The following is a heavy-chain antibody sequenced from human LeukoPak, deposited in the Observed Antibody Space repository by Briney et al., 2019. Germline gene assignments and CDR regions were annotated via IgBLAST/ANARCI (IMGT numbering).Heavy chain of an antibody. CDR1: GGSFSGYY. V-gene: IGHV4-34*01. CDR3: VLGSGTYYRGAVFDY. J-gene: IGHJ4*02. D-gene: IGHD3-10*02. CDR2: INHSGST. Sequence: SETLSLTCAVYGGSFSGYYWSWIRQPPGKGLEWIGEINHSGSTNYNPSLKSRVTISADTSKNQFSLKLSSVTAADTAVYYCVLGSGTYYRGAVFDYWGQGTLVIVSS.